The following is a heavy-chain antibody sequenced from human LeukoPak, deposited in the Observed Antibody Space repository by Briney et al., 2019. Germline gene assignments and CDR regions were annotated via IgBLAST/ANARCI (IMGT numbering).Heavy chain of an antibody. CDR1: GFTFSSYA. J-gene: IGHJ3*02. Sequence: PGGSLRLSCAASGFTFSSYAMSWVRQAPGKGLEWVSAISGSGGSTYYADSVKGRFTISRDNSKNTLYLQMNSLRAEDTAVYYCAKDWGRLGLRYFDWLLTDAFDIWGQGTMVTVSS. CDR2: ISGSGGST. D-gene: IGHD3-9*01. V-gene: IGHV3-23*01. CDR3: AKDWGRLGLRYFDWLLTDAFDI.